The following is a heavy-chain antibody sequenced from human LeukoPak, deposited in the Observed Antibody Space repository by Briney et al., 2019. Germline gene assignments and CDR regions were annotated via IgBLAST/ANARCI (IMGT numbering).Heavy chain of an antibody. V-gene: IGHV3-23*01. CDR1: GLTFNNYA. Sequence: GGSLTLSCEASGLTFNNYAMHWVRQSSGKGLEWVSGIGSSGGGTYYADSVKGRFTISRDTSKDTVYLQMDSLRAEDTAIYYCAKIHQNRVVVGAKGAFDIWGQGTVVTVSS. D-gene: IGHD2-15*01. J-gene: IGHJ3*02. CDR3: AKIHQNRVVVGAKGAFDI. CDR2: IGSSGGGT.